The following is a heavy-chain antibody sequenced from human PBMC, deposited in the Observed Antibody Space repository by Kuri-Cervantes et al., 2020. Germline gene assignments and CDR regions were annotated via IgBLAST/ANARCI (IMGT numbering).Heavy chain of an antibody. CDR1: GGSFSGYY. D-gene: IGHD6-19*01. CDR3: ARVGDFMAVAGTRGPNDY. CDR2: INHSGST. J-gene: IGHJ4*02. V-gene: IGHV4-34*01. Sequence: SETLSLTCAVYGGSFSGYYWSWIRQPPGKGLEWIGEINHSGSTNYNPSLKSRVTISVDTSKNQFSLKLSSVTAADTAVYYCARVGDFMAVAGTRGPNDYWGQGTLVTVSS.